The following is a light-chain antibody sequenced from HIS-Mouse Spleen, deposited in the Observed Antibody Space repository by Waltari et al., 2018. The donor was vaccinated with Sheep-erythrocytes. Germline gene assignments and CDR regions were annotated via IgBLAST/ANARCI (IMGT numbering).Light chain of an antibody. CDR3: MQALQTPWT. Sequence: DIVMTQSPLSLPFTPGEPASISCRSRQSRLHSNGYNYLDWYLQKPGQSPQLRIYLGSNLASGVPDRFSGRGSGTDFTLTISRVEAEDVGVYYCMQALQTPWTFGQGTKVEIK. CDR1: QSRLHSNGYNY. CDR2: LGS. J-gene: IGKJ1*01. V-gene: IGKV2-28*01.